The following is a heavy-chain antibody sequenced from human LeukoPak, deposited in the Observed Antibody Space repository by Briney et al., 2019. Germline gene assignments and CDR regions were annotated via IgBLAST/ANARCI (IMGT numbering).Heavy chain of an antibody. Sequence: GGSLRLSCAASGFTVSSNYMSWVRQAPGKGLEWVSVIYSGGSTYYADSVKGRFTISRDNSKNTLYLQMNSLRAEDTAVYYCARSGDYHFWRGYFPYLMDVWGKGTTVTVSS. V-gene: IGHV3-66*02. CDR1: GFTVSSNY. J-gene: IGHJ6*03. CDR2: IYSGGST. CDR3: ARSGDYHFWRGYFPYLMDV. D-gene: IGHD3-3*01.